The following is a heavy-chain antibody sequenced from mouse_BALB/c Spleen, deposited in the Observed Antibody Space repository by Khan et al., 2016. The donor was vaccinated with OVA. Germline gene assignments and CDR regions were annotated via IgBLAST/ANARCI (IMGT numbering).Heavy chain of an antibody. J-gene: IGHJ3*01. V-gene: IGHV1-85*01. Sequence: QVQLQQSGAELVKPGASVKLSCKAAGYTFTSYDINWVRQRPEQGLEWIGWMFPGDGSTKYNENFKGKATLTTDKSSSTAYMQLSRLTSEDSGDYVCGRGGYGGFAYWGQGTLVTVSA. CDR2: MFPGDGST. CDR1: GYTFTSYD. CDR3: GRGGYGGFAY. D-gene: IGHD2-14*01.